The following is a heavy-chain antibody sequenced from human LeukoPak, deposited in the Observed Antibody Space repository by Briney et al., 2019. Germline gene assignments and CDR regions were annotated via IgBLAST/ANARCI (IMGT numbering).Heavy chain of an antibody. D-gene: IGHD1-26*01. CDR3: ARDLSGWVLQEY. CDR2: IKQDGSEK. CDR1: GFTFSSYW. Sequence: GGSLRLSCAASGFTFSSYWMSWVRQAPGKGLEWVANIKQDGSEKYYVDSVKGRFTISRANAKNSLFLQMNSLRAEDTAVYYCARDLSGWVLQEYWGQGTLVTVSS. V-gene: IGHV3-7*01. J-gene: IGHJ4*02.